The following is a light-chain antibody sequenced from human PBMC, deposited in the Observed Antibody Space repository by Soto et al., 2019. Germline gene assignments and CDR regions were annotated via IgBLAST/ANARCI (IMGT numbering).Light chain of an antibody. CDR2: DTN. CDR3: LVFYNGPGV. V-gene: IGLV7-46*01. CDR1: TGAVTNGHY. J-gene: IGLJ1*01. Sequence: QAVVTQEPSLTVSPGGTVTLTCGSSTGAVTNGHYPHWLQQKPGQAPRTLIYDTNNKPSWTPARFSGSLLGGKAALTLSGAQPEDEAEYYCLVFYNGPGVYGPGTKVTVL.